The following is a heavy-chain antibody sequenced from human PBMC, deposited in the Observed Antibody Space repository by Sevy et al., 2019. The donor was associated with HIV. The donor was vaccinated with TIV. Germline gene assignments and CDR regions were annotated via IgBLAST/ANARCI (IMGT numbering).Heavy chain of an antibody. D-gene: IGHD6-19*01. J-gene: IGHJ6*02. CDR1: GFTFSDYY. CDR3: ASCPGIAVAGTDYYYGMDV. CDR2: ISSSGSTI. Sequence: GGSLRLSCAASGFTFSDYYMSWIRQAPGKGLEWVSYISSSGSTIYYADSVKGRFTISGDNAKNSLYLQMNSLRAEDTAVYYCASCPGIAVAGTDYYYGMDVWGQGTTVTVSS. V-gene: IGHV3-11*01.